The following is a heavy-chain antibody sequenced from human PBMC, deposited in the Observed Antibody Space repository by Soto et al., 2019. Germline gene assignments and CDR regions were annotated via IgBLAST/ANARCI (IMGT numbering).Heavy chain of an antibody. V-gene: IGHV4-34*01. CDR1: GGSFSGYY. CDR2: INHSGST. CDR3: ARAGSAGAFDD. Sequence: SETLSLTCAVYGGSFSGYYWSWIRQPPGKGLEWIGEINHSGSTNYNPSLKSRVTISVDTSKNQFSLKLSSVTAADTAVYYCARAGSAGAFDDWGEGTLVTFSS. J-gene: IGHJ4*02. D-gene: IGHD3-10*01.